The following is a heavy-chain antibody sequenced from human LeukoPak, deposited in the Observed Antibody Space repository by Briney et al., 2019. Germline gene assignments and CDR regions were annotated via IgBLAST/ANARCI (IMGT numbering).Heavy chain of an antibody. CDR2: IWYDGSNK. CDR1: GFTFSSYG. D-gene: IGHD6-19*01. V-gene: IGHV3-33*01. CDR3: ARDRLASPGAAVAGNTLFDY. J-gene: IGHJ4*02. Sequence: GRSLRLSCAASGFTFSSYGMHWVRQAPGKGLEWVAVIWYDGSNKYYIDSVKGRFTISRDNSKNTLYLQMNSLRAEDTAVYYCARDRLASPGAAVAGNTLFDYWGQGTLVPVSS.